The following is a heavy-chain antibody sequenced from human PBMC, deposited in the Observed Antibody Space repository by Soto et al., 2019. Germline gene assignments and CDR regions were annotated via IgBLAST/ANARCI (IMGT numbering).Heavy chain of an antibody. J-gene: IGHJ5*02. Sequence: QVQLQQWGAGLLMPSETLSLTCAVYGGSFSGYYWTWIRQPPGKGLEWIGEINHIGSTNYNPSLQSRVTISVDTSKNQFSLKLSSVTAADTAVYYCARYLSCDSISCQNWFDPWGQGTLVTVSS. V-gene: IGHV4-34*01. D-gene: IGHD3-22*01. CDR3: ARYLSCDSISCQNWFDP. CDR1: GGSFSGYY. CDR2: INHIGST.